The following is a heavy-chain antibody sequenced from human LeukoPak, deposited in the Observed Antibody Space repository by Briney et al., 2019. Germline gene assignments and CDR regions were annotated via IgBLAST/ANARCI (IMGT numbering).Heavy chain of an antibody. Sequence: PSETLSLTCTVSGGSMSGYYWSWIRQPPGKGLEWIGYIYYSGSTNYNPSLKSRVTISVDTSKNQFSLKLSSVTAADTAVYYCARGHRYSGYDVPLNFDYWGQETLVTVSS. J-gene: IGHJ4*02. V-gene: IGHV4-59*01. CDR1: GGSMSGYY. CDR3: ARGHRYSGYDVPLNFDY. D-gene: IGHD5-12*01. CDR2: IYYSGST.